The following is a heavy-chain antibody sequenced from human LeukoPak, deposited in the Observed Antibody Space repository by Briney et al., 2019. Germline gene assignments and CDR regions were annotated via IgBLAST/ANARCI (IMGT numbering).Heavy chain of an antibody. V-gene: IGHV4-59*01. D-gene: IGHD6-13*01. CDR2: IYYSGST. CDR3: AREIGIAAAGWYFDL. Sequence: PSETLSLTCTVSGGSISSYYWSWIRQPPGKGLEWIGYIYYSGSTNYNPSLKSRVTISVDTSKNQFSLKLSSVTAADTAVYYCAREIGIAAAGWYFDLWGRGTLVTVSS. J-gene: IGHJ2*01. CDR1: GGSISSYY.